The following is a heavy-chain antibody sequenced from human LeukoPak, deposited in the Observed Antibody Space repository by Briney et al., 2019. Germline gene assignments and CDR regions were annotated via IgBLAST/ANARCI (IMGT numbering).Heavy chain of an antibody. J-gene: IGHJ5*02. CDR2: ISFDGSDK. V-gene: IGHV3-30*18. Sequence: GTSLRLSCAASGFTFSAYDMHWVRQAPGKGLEWVAVISFDGSDKYYADSVTGRFTISRDNSKNTLFLQMNSLRAEDTAVYYCAKDGAAAGDHWGQGTLVTVSS. D-gene: IGHD6-13*01. CDR3: AKDGAAAGDH. CDR1: GFTFSAYD.